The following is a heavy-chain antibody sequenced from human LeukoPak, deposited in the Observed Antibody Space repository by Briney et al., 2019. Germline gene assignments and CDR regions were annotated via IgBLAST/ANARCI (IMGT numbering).Heavy chain of an antibody. D-gene: IGHD5-18*01. V-gene: IGHV3-66*01. CDR2: IYSGGST. J-gene: IGHJ4*02. CDR1: GFTVSSNY. Sequence: GGSLRLSCVASGFTVSSNYMSWVRQAPGKGLEWVSVIYSGGSTYYADSVKGRFTISRDNSKNTLYLQMNSLRAEDTAVYYCAGGIQLSLDYWGQGTLVTVSS. CDR3: AGGIQLSLDY.